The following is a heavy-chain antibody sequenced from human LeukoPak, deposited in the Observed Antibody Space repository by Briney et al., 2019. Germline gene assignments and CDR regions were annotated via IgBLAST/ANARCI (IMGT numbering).Heavy chain of an antibody. J-gene: IGHJ1*01. D-gene: IGHD6-19*01. CDR2: IKQDGSEQ. CDR1: RFTFSKYW. V-gene: IGHV3-7*01. CDR3: ATGYSSGWYFYFQY. Sequence: GGSLRPSCEASRFTFSKYWMSWVRQAPGKGLEWVANIKQDGSEQNYVDSVKGRFTISRDNAKNSLYLRMDSLRAEDTAVYYCATGYSSGWYFYFQYWGQGTLVTVSS.